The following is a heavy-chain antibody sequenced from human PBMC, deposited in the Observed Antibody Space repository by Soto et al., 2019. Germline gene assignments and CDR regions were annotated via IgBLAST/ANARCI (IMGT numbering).Heavy chain of an antibody. CDR2: ISYDGSHK. CDR1: GFTFSSYA. Sequence: GGSLRLSCTASGFTFSSYAIHWVRQAPGKGLEWVAVISYDGSHKYYADYVKGRFTISRDNSKNTLYLQMNSLRAEDTAVYYCARVPSSSGRAHFDYWGQGTLVTVSS. V-gene: IGHV3-30-3*01. J-gene: IGHJ4*02. D-gene: IGHD2-15*01. CDR3: ARVPSSSGRAHFDY.